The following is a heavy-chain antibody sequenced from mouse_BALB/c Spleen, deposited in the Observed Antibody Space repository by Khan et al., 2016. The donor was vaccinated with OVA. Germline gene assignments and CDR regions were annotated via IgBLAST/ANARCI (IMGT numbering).Heavy chain of an antibody. CDR1: GFSLITYD. Sequence: QVQLKESGPGLVEPSQSLSITCTVSGFSLITYDISWIRQPPGKGLEWLGVIWTGGGTNYNSAFMSSMSIRTADSKSHAFLKMTSLQTEDTAVYYCVRGWVNSYSFDYWGQGTTLTVSS. CDR2: IWTGGGT. V-gene: IGHV2-9-2*01. D-gene: IGHD1-1*02. CDR3: VRGWVNSYSFDY. J-gene: IGHJ2*01.